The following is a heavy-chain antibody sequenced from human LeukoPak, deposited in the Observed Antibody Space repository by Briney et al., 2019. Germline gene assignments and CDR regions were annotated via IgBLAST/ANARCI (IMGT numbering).Heavy chain of an antibody. CDR3: AKGIAAAANSALDY. D-gene: IGHD6-13*01. V-gene: IGHV3-30*18. CDR1: GFTFSTYA. J-gene: IGHJ4*02. Sequence: GGSLRLSCAASGFTFSTYAIHWVRQPPGKGLEWVAVISYDGSNIYYADSVRGRFTISRDNSKDTVYLQINSLRAEDTAVYSCAKGIAAAANSALDYWGQGALVTVSS. CDR2: ISYDGSNI.